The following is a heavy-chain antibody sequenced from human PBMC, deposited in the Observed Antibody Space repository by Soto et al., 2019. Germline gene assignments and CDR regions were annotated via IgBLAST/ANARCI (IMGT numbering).Heavy chain of an antibody. CDR2: ISASGKST. D-gene: IGHD6-13*01. J-gene: IGHJ4*02. CDR1: VCTFSNFT. Sequence: PGGSVRVSCAAPVCTFSNFTLNWVRQAPGKGLERVSTISASGKSTYYADSVRGRFTISRDNSGNMLFLQMNGLGADDAAVYYCAKDVAATLWGQGALVTVSS. CDR3: AKDVAATL. V-gene: IGHV3-23*01.